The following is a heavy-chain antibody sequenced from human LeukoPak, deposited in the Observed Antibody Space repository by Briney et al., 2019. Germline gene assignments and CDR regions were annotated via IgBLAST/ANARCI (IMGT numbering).Heavy chain of an antibody. Sequence: GVSLRLSCAASGFTFSSQARHWVRQAPGKGREGPAMVCADGSTKTYAESSKARFTISRDSSKNSVYLQLNGLSVEDPAVYYCARARACGPSCYIVASWGQGTLVTVS. D-gene: IGHD2-2*02. V-gene: IGHV3-30*14. CDR2: VCADGSTK. J-gene: IGHJ4*02. CDR1: GFTFSSQA. CDR3: ARARACGPSCYIVAS.